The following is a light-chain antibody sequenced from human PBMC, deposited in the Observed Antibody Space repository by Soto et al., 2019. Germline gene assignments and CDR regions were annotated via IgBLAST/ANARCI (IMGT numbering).Light chain of an antibody. Sequence: QSALTQPASVSGSPGQSITISCTGTSSDVGGYKYVSWYQQHPGKAPKLMIFDVSYRPSGVSNRFSGSKSGNTASLTISGLQAEDEADYYCSSYKNSSPLYVFGTGTKVTVL. CDR2: DVS. V-gene: IGLV2-14*01. J-gene: IGLJ1*01. CDR1: SSDVGGYKY. CDR3: SSYKNSSPLYV.